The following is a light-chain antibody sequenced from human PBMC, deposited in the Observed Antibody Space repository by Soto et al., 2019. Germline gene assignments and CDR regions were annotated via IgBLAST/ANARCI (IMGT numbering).Light chain of an antibody. CDR1: QSVNTK. J-gene: IGKJ4*01. CDR3: QQRSSWPPT. Sequence: EIVMTQSPATLSVSPGERATLSCRASQSVNTKLAWYQQKPGQPPRLLIYGASTRATGVPARFSGSGSGTDFTLTISSLEPEDFALYFCQQRSSWPPTFGGGTKVDIK. CDR2: GAS. V-gene: IGKV3-15*01.